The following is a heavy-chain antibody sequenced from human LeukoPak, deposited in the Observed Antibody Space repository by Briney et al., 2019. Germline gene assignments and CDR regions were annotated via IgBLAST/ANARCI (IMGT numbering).Heavy chain of an antibody. CDR3: ARDPAGYIFDY. CDR1: GFTFSSYW. V-gene: IGHV3-7*01. Sequence: GGSLRLSCTASGFTFSSYWMSRVRQPPGKGLEWVANIKQDGSEKYYVDSVKGRFTISRDNAKNSLYLQMNSLRAEDTAVYYCARDPAGYIFDYWGQGTLVTVSS. D-gene: IGHD5-24*01. CDR2: IKQDGSEK. J-gene: IGHJ4*02.